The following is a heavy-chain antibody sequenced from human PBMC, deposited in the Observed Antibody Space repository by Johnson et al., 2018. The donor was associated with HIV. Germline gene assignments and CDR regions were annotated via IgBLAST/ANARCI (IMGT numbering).Heavy chain of an antibody. D-gene: IGHD5-12*01. Sequence: QVQLVESGGGLVQPGGSLRLSCAASGFTFSNYTMHWVRQAPGKGLEWVAVISYDGDNKYYADSVKGRFTISRDNSKNTLYLEMSSLRPEDTDVYYCARGGYVPAFDIWGQGTKVTVSS. J-gene: IGHJ3*02. CDR3: ARGGYVPAFDI. V-gene: IGHV3-30-3*01. CDR1: GFTFSNYT. CDR2: ISYDGDNK.